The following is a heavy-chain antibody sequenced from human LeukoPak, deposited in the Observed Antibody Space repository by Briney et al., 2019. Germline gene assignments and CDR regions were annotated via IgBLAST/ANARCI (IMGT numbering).Heavy chain of an antibody. CDR1: GFTFSSYS. V-gene: IGHV3-48*01. J-gene: IGHJ4*02. D-gene: IGHD1-7*01. CDR3: ARDRYNWNYKFDY. Sequence: GGSLRLSCAASGFTFSSYSMNWIRQAPRKGLEWVSYISSSSSTIYYADSVKGRFTISRDNAKNSLYLQMNSLRAEDTAVYYCARDRYNWNYKFDYWGQGTLVTVSS. CDR2: ISSSSSTI.